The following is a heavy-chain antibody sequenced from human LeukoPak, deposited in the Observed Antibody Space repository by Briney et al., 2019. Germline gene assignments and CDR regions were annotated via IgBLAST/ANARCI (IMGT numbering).Heavy chain of an antibody. V-gene: IGHV4-39*07. CDR3: ARGRKKNSTASEKKFSYYYSMDV. D-gene: IGHD2/OR15-2a*01. CDR1: GGSISSSSYY. CDR2: IFYSRST. J-gene: IGHJ6*03. Sequence: SETLSLTCTVSGGSISSSSYYWGWIRQPPGKGLEWIGNIFYSRSTYYSPSLKSRVTISLDTSRNQFSLKLTSVTAADTAVYYCARGRKKNSTASEKKFSYYYSMDVWGKGTTVTVSS.